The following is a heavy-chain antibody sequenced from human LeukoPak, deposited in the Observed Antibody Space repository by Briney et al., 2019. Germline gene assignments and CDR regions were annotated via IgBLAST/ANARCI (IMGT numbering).Heavy chain of an antibody. Sequence: PGGSLRLSCAASGFTFSDYYMSWIRQAPGKGLEWVSYISSSGSSIYYADSVKGRFTISRDNAKNSLYLQMNSLRAEDTAVYYCARDRRAMVRGGPFDYWGQGTLVTVSS. V-gene: IGHV3-11*01. CDR2: ISSSGSSI. CDR1: GFTFSDYY. D-gene: IGHD5-18*01. J-gene: IGHJ4*02. CDR3: ARDRRAMVRGGPFDY.